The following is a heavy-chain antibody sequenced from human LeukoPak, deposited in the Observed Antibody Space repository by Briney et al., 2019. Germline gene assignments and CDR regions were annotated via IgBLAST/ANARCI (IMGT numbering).Heavy chain of an antibody. CDR1: GFTFSSYE. J-gene: IGHJ3*02. Sequence: GGSLRLSCAASGFTFSSYEMNWVRQAPGKGLEWVSYISSSGSTIYYADSVKGRFTISRDNSKNTLYLQMNSLRAEDTAVYYCAKALHDYGDYIDAFDIWGQGTMVTVSS. CDR3: AKALHDYGDYIDAFDI. D-gene: IGHD4-17*01. V-gene: IGHV3-48*03. CDR2: ISSSGSTI.